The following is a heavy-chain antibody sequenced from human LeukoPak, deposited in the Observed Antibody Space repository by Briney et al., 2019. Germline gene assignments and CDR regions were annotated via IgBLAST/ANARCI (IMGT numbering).Heavy chain of an antibody. V-gene: IGHV3-33*01. Sequence: PGGSLRLSCAASGFTFSSYGMHWVRQAPGKGLEWVAVIWYDGSNKYYADSVKGRFTISRDNSKNTLYLQMNSLRAEDTAVYYCARGRYYDSSPKSDYWGQGTLVTVSS. J-gene: IGHJ4*02. CDR2: IWYDGSNK. CDR3: ARGRYYDSSPKSDY. CDR1: GFTFSSYG. D-gene: IGHD3-22*01.